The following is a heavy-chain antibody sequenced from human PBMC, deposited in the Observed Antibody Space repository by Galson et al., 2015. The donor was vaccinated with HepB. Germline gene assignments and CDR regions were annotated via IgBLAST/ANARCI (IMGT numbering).Heavy chain of an antibody. CDR1: GYTFTGYD. CDR3: AREESGYYDAFDI. V-gene: IGHV1-2*04. J-gene: IGHJ3*02. Sequence: SVKVSCKASGYTFTGYDIHWVRQAPGQGLEWMGRIGPKSGDTNYAHKFQGWVTMTRDTPINTAYMEVTRLRSDDTAVYYCAREESGYYDAFDIWGQGTMVIVSS. CDR2: IGPKSGDT. D-gene: IGHD3-9*01.